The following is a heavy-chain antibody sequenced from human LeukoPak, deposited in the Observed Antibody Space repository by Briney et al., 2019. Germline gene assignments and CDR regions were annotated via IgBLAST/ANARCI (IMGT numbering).Heavy chain of an antibody. Sequence: SETLSLTCAVYGGSFSGYYWSWIRQPPGKGLEWIGEINHSGSTNYNPSLKSRVTISVDTSKNQFSLNLISVTAADTAVYYCVRAYDYWGQGTLVTVSS. V-gene: IGHV4-34*01. CDR2: INHSGST. CDR3: VRAYDY. J-gene: IGHJ4*02. CDR1: GGSFSGYY.